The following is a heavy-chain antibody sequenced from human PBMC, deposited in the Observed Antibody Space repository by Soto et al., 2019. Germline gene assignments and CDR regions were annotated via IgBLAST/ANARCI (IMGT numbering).Heavy chain of an antibody. CDR3: ARVRVDYYDSSGYYLFNS. CDR1: GGSISSGDYY. CDR2: IYYSGST. J-gene: IGHJ4*02. D-gene: IGHD3-22*01. Sequence: SETLSLTCTVSGGSISSGDYYWSWIRQPPGKGLEWIGYIYYSGSTYYNRSLKSRVTISVDTSKNQFSLKLSSVTAADTAVYYCARVRVDYYDSSGYYLFNSWGQGILVTVSS. V-gene: IGHV4-30-4*01.